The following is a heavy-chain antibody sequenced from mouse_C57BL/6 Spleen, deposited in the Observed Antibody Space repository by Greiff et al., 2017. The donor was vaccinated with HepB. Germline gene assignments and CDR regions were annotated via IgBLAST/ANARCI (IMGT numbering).Heavy chain of an antibody. CDR2: IYPGDGDT. CDR3: AREGPLGPDY. D-gene: IGHD4-1*01. V-gene: IGHV1-80*01. J-gene: IGHJ2*01. CDR1: GYAFSSYW. Sequence: VKLMESGAELVKPGASVKISCKASGYAFSSYWMNWVKQRPGKGLEWIGQIYPGDGDTNYNGKFKGKATLTADKSSSTAYMQLSSLTSEDSAVYFCAREGPLGPDYWGQGTTLTVSS.